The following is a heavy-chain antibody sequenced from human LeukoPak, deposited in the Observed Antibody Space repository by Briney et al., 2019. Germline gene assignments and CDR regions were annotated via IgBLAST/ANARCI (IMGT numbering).Heavy chain of an antibody. CDR3: AREGGSGSYQYSYYYYMDV. V-gene: IGHV4-61*02. J-gene: IGHJ6*03. CDR2: IYTSGST. Sequence: PSQTLSLTCTVSGGSISSGSYYWSWIRQPAGKGLEWIGRIYTSGSTNYNPSLQSRVTISVDTSKKPFSLKLSSVTAADTAVYYCAREGGSGSYQYSYYYYMDVWGKGTTVTISS. D-gene: IGHD3-10*01. CDR1: GGSISSGSYY.